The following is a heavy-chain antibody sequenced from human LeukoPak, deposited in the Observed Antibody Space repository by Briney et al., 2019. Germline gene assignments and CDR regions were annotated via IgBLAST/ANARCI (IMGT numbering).Heavy chain of an antibody. Sequence: LETLSLTCTVSGGSISSYYWSWIRQPAGKGLEWIGRIYTSGSTNYNPSLKSRVTMSVDTSKNQFSLKLSSVTAADTALYYCARVSVVTEAFDIWGQGTMVTVSS. CDR3: ARVSVVTEAFDI. CDR2: IYTSGST. D-gene: IGHD4-23*01. V-gene: IGHV4-4*07. J-gene: IGHJ3*02. CDR1: GGSISSYY.